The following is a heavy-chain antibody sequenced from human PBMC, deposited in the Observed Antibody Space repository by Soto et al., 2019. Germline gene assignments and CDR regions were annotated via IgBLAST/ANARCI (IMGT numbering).Heavy chain of an antibody. J-gene: IGHJ6*02. D-gene: IGHD2-21*02. V-gene: IGHV3-74*01. Sequence: EVQLVESGGGLVQPGGSLRLSCAASGFTFTDYWVHWVRQPPGKGLVWVSRIKADESTTSYADSVEGRFTISRDNARKTGYLHINSLRAEDTAVYSCARGLRGAYGMDVWGQGTTVTVSS. CDR2: IKADESTT. CDR3: ARGLRGAYGMDV. CDR1: GFTFTDYW.